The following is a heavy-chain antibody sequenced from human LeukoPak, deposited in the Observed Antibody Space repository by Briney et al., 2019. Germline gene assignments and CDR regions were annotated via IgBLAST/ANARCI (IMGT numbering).Heavy chain of an antibody. CDR2: INPNSGGT. Sequence: GASVKVSCKASGYTFTGYYMHWVRQAPGQGLEWMGWINPNSGGTNYAQKFQGRVTMTRDTSISTAYMELSRLRSDDTAVYYCARGRYSSSSSSHRGKISYNWFDPWGQGTLVTVSS. CDR3: ARGRYSSSSSSHRGKISYNWFDP. J-gene: IGHJ5*02. CDR1: GYTFTGYY. V-gene: IGHV1-2*02. D-gene: IGHD6-6*01.